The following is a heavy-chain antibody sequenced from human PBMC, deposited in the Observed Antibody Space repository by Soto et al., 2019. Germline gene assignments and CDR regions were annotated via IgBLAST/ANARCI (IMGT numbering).Heavy chain of an antibody. CDR2: LYRGGVA. V-gene: IGHV3-53*01. CDR3: ARDIVAVTDQHRLDAFDM. D-gene: IGHD6-19*01. Sequence: GGSLRLSCAASGFIVRDNFMIWVRQAPGKGLEWVSALYRGGVAYYADAVKGRFIVSRDNPENTLYLQMTSLGADDSAIYYCARDIVAVTDQHRLDAFDMWGQGTVVTVSS. CDR1: GFIVRDNF. J-gene: IGHJ3*02.